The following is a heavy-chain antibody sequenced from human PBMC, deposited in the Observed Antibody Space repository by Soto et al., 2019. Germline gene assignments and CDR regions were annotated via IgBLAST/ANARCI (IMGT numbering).Heavy chain of an antibody. Sequence: GGSLRLSCAASGFTFSSYAMHWVRQAPGKGLEWVAVISYDGSNKYYADSVKGRFTISGDNSKNTLYLQMNSLRAEDTAVYYCARGNTAMVPYYYYYYGMDVWGQGTTVTVSS. V-gene: IGHV3-30-3*01. D-gene: IGHD5-18*01. CDR3: ARGNTAMVPYYYYYYGMDV. CDR2: ISYDGSNK. CDR1: GFTFSSYA. J-gene: IGHJ6*02.